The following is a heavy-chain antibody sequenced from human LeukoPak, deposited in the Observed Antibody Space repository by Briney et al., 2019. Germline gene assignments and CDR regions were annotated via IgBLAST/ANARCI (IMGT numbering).Heavy chain of an antibody. D-gene: IGHD4/OR15-4a*01. CDR2: INAIGTTT. CDR3: ARGDYGRYAFDF. J-gene: IGHJ3*01. V-gene: IGHV3-11*01. CDR1: GFTFSTYY. Sequence: GGSLRLSCAASGFTFSTYYMSWIRQAPGNGLEWVSYINAIGTTTYYADSLKGRFSISRDNAKNSLPLQMDSLRAEDTTVYYCARGDYGRYAFDFWGQGTMVTVSS.